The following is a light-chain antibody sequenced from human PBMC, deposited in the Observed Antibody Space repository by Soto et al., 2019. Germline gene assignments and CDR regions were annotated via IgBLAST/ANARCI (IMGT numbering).Light chain of an antibody. J-gene: IGLJ2*01. CDR1: SSDVGAYDY. V-gene: IGLV2-8*01. CDR3: SSFAGINNLL. Sequence: QSALTQPPSASGSPGQSVTISCTGTSSDVGAYDYVSWYQQHPGKAPKLMIYEVSQRPSGVPDRFSVSKSGNTASLTISGLQAEDEGDYYCSSFAGINNLLFGGGTKVTVL. CDR2: EVS.